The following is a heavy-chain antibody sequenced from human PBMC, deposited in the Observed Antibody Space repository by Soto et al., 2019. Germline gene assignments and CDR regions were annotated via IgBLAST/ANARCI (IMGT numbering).Heavy chain of an antibody. CDR2: IYPGDSDT. CDR1: GYSFTSYW. J-gene: IGHJ6*02. Sequence: GESLKISXKGSGYSFTSYWIGWVRQMPGKGLEWMGIIYPGDSDTRYSPSFQGQVTISADKSISTAYLQWSSLKASDTAMYYCARQPRATIFGVVTPDYYYGMDVWGQGTTVTVSS. D-gene: IGHD3-3*01. V-gene: IGHV5-51*01. CDR3: ARQPRATIFGVVTPDYYYGMDV.